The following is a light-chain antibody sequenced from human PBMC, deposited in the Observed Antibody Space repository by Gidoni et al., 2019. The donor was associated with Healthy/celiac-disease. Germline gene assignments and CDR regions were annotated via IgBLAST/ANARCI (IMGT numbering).Light chain of an antibody. J-gene: IGKJ4*01. CDR3: QKYNSAPPFT. CDR1: QGISNY. CDR2: AAS. Sequence: DIQMTQSPSSLYASVGDRVTITCRASQGISNYLAWYQQKPGKVPKLLIYAASTLQSGVPSRFSGSGSGTDFTLTISSLQPEDVATYYCQKYNSAPPFTFGGGTKVEIK. V-gene: IGKV1-27*01.